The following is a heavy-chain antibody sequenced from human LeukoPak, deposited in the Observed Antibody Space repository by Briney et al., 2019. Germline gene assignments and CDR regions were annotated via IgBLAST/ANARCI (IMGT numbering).Heavy chain of an antibody. CDR3: TRPYRSGYY. Sequence: PGGSLRLSCAASGFTFSGSAMHWVRQAPGKGLEWVGRIRSKANSYATAYAASVKGRFTISRDDSKNTAYLQMNSLKIEDTAVYYCTRPYRSGYYWGQGTLVTVSS. CDR1: GFTFSGSA. D-gene: IGHD6-19*01. CDR2: IRSKANSYAT. V-gene: IGHV3-73*01. J-gene: IGHJ4*02.